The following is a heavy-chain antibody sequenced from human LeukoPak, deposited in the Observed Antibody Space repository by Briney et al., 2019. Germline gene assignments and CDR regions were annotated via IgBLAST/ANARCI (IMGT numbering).Heavy chain of an antibody. V-gene: IGHV1-2*02. J-gene: IGHJ5*02. CDR3: AREGGVRYYNWFDP. CDR2: INPNSGGT. CDR1: GYTFTGYY. Sequence: ASVKVSCKASGYTFTGYYMHWVRQAPGQGLEWMGWINPNSGGTNYAQKFQGRVTMTRDTSISTAYMELSRLRSDDTAVYYCAREGGVRYYNWFDPWGQGTLVTVSS. D-gene: IGHD3-9*01.